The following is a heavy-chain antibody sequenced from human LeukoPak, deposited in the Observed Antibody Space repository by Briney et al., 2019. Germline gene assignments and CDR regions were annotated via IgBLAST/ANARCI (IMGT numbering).Heavy chain of an antibody. D-gene: IGHD2-2*03. CDR3: ARDFFGYCSSTSCYSFGY. J-gene: IGHJ4*02. CDR2: ISAYNGNT. Sequence: ASVKVSCKASGYTFTSYGISWVRQAPGQGLEWMGWISAYNGNTNYAQKLQGRVTMTTDTSTSTAYMELRSLGSDDTAVYYCARDFFGYCSSTSCYSFGYWGQGTLVTVSS. CDR1: GYTFTSYG. V-gene: IGHV1-18*01.